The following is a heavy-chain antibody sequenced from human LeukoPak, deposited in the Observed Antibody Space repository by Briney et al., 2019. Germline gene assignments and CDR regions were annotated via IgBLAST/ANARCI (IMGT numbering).Heavy chain of an antibody. J-gene: IGHJ4*02. CDR1: GGSISGYY. CDR3: ARHGDGDYDFFDY. CDR2: IYTSGST. V-gene: IGHV4-4*09. Sequence: SETLSLTCTVSGGSISGYYWSWNRQPPGKGLEWIGYIYTSGSTNYSPSLKSRVTIPVDTPKNQFSLKLSSVTAADTAVYYCARHGDGDYDFFDYWGQGILVTVSS. D-gene: IGHD5-12*01.